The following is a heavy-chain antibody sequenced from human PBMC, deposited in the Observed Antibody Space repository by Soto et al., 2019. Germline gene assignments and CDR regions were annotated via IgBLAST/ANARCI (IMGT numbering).Heavy chain of an antibody. CDR1: GYTFTSYY. Sequence: ASVKVSCKASGYTFTSYYIHWVRQAPGQGLEWMGVINPSDGSTSYAQKFQGRVTMTRDTSTSTVYMELSSLRSDDTAVYFCARLATVTPPYYFDFWGQGTLVTVSS. CDR2: INPSDGST. V-gene: IGHV1-46*01. J-gene: IGHJ4*02. CDR3: ARLATVTPPYYFDF. D-gene: IGHD4-17*01.